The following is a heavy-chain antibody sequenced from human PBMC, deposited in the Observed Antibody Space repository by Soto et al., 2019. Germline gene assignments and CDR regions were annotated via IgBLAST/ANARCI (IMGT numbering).Heavy chain of an antibody. D-gene: IGHD4-17*01. J-gene: IGHJ5*02. Sequence: CKGSGSSFTNYWIAWVRQMPGKGLEYMGIIYPSDSDTRYSPSFQGQVTISADKSISTAYLQWSSLKASNTAIYYCARHGFYGDYSSNYFDPWGQGTLVTVSS. CDR1: GSSFTNYW. CDR2: IYPSDSDT. V-gene: IGHV5-51*01. CDR3: ARHGFYGDYSSNYFDP.